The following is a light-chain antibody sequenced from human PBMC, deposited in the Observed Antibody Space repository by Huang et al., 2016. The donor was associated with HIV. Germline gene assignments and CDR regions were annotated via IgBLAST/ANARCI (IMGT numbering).Light chain of an antibody. CDR3: QQRSNWPRT. J-gene: IGKJ1*01. CDR1: QSVSSY. Sequence: IVLTQSPATLSLSPGERATLSCRASQSVSSYLAWYQQKPGQAPRLLIYDASSRATGIPARFSGSGSGTDFTLTISSLEPEDCAVYYCQQRSNWPRTFGQGTKVEIK. V-gene: IGKV3-11*01. CDR2: DAS.